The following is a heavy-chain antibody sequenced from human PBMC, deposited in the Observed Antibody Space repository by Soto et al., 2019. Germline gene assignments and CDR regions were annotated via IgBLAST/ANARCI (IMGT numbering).Heavy chain of an antibody. D-gene: IGHD2-2*01. Sequence: EVQLLESGGGLVQPGGSLRLSCAASGFTFSSYAMSWVRQAPGKGLEWVSAISGSGGSTYYADSVKGRFTISRDNSKNTLELQMNSLRAEDTAVYYCAKGLRGGPAARDYWGQGTLVTVSS. V-gene: IGHV3-23*01. CDR2: ISGSGGST. J-gene: IGHJ4*02. CDR3: AKGLRGGPAARDY. CDR1: GFTFSSYA.